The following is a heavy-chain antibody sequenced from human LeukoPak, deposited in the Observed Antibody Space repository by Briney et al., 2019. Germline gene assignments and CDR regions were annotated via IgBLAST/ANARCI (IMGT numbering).Heavy chain of an antibody. D-gene: IGHD6-13*01. Sequence: SETLSLTCAVYGGSFSGYYWSWIRQPPGKGLEWIGEINHSGSTNYNPSLKSRVTIPVDTSKNQFSLKLSSVTAADTAVYYCARFRIAAAWFDPWGQGTLVTVS. CDR2: INHSGST. CDR3: ARFRIAAAWFDP. J-gene: IGHJ5*02. CDR1: GGSFSGYY. V-gene: IGHV4-34*01.